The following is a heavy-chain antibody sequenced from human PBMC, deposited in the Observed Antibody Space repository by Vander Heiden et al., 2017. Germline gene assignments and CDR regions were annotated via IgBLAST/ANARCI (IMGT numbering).Heavy chain of an antibody. V-gene: IGHV4-39*01. Sequence: LQESGPGLVRPSETLSLTCSGPGGSIKSSSFYWGWIRQTPGKGLQWIAGVISSGATYFNTSLQSRLAMSVDTSTNQIDLNLTGVTAADTGIYFCARHGFLQFFQYWGQGTPITVS. J-gene: IGHJ4*02. CDR3: ARHGFLQFFQY. D-gene: IGHD5-12*01. CDR2: VISSGAT. CDR1: GGSIKSSSFY.